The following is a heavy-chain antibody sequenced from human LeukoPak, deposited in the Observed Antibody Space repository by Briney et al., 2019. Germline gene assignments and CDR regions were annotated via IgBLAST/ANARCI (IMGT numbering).Heavy chain of an antibody. CDR3: ARGYRYGYHYFDC. J-gene: IGHJ4*02. CDR2: IYYSGST. D-gene: IGHD5-18*01. Sequence: PSETLSLTCTVSGGSISSYYWSWIRQPPGKGLEWIGYIYYSGSTNYNPSLKSRVTISTDTSKNQLSLNLSTVTAADSAVYYCARGYRYGYHYFDCWGQGTLVTVSS. V-gene: IGHV4-59*01. CDR1: GGSISSYY.